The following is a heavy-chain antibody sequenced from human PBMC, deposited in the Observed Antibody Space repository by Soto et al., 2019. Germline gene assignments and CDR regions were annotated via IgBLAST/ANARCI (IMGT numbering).Heavy chain of an antibody. V-gene: IGHV1-69*06. D-gene: IGHD3-3*01. J-gene: IGHJ6*02. CDR3: AVRFLEWLSPSYYGMDV. Sequence: SVKVSCKASGGTFSSYAISWVRQAPGQGLEWMGGIIPIFGTANYAQKFQGRVTITADKSTSTAYMELSSLRSEDTAVYYCAVRFLEWLSPSYYGMDVWGQGTTVTVSS. CDR2: IIPIFGTA. CDR1: GGTFSSYA.